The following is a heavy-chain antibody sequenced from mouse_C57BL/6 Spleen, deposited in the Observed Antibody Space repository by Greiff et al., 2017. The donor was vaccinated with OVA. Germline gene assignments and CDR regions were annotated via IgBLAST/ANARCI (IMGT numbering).Heavy chain of an antibody. CDR3: AKRGEGDY. CDR1: GYAFTNYL. Sequence: VQLVESGAELVRPGTSVKVSCKASGYAFTNYLIEWVKQRPGQGLEWIGVINPGSGGTNYNEKFKGKATLTADKSSSTAYMQLSRLTSEDSAVYFGAKRGEGDYWGQGTTLTVSS. V-gene: IGHV1-54*01. J-gene: IGHJ2*01. CDR2: INPGSGGT.